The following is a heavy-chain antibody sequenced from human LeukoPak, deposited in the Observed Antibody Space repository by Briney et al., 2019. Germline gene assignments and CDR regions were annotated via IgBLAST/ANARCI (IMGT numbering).Heavy chain of an antibody. CDR1: GFTFGTYW. CDR2: IRSDGGAT. J-gene: IGHJ5*02. V-gene: IGHV3-74*01. Sequence: GGSLRLSCATSGFTFGTYWMNWLRQAPGKGLVWVSRIRSDGGATTYAEPVKGRFTISRDNARNTLYLQMNSLRVDDTAVYYCAKSDWFDPCGRGILVTVSS. CDR3: AKSDWFDP.